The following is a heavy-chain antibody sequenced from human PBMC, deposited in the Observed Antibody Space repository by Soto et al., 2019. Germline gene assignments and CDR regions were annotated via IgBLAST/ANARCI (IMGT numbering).Heavy chain of an antibody. V-gene: IGHV3-74*01. J-gene: IGHJ4*02. D-gene: IGHD5-12*01. CDR3: ARGQQGGYDVVN. CDR2: INTDGSST. CDR1: GFTFSTYW. Sequence: EVQLVESGGNLVQPGGSLRLSCAASGFTFSTYWIHWVRQTPGKGLVWVSRINTDGSSTNYADSVKGRFTISRDNARNTLYLQMNSLRLEDTAVYYCARGQQGGYDVVNWGQGTLVTVSS.